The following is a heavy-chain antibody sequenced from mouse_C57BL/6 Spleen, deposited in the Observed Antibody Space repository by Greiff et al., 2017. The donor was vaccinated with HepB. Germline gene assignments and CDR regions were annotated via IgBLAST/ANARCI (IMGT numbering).Heavy chain of an antibody. CDR2: IDPSDSYT. CDR1: GYTFTSYW. V-gene: IGHV1-59*01. Sequence: QVQLQQPGAELVRPGTSVKLSCKASGYTFTSYWMHWVKQRPGQGLEWIGVIDPSDSYTNYNQKFKGKATLTVDTSSSTAYMQLSSLTSEDSAVYYCASIYYDYGDYWGQGTTLTVSS. CDR3: ASIYYDYGDY. D-gene: IGHD2-4*01. J-gene: IGHJ2*01.